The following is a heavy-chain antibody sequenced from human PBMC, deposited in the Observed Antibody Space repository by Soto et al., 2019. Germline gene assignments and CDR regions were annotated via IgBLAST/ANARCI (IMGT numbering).Heavy chain of an antibody. J-gene: IGHJ4*02. CDR2: ISYSGTT. D-gene: IGHD4-17*01. CDR1: GGSISSGNYY. V-gene: IGHV4-30-4*01. Sequence: QVQLQESGPGLVKPSQTLSLTCTVSGGSISSGNYYWSWIRQPPGKGLEWIGFISYSGTTHYSASLMSRVFISVDTSKNQFSLDLSSVTAADTAVYYCATMGTPVTGLYYFDYWGQGTLVTVSS. CDR3: ATMGTPVTGLYYFDY.